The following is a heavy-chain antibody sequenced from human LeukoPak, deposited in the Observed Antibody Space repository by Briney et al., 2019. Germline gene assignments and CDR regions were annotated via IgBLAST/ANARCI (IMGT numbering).Heavy chain of an antibody. CDR3: AILGYCTNGVCYTGTPETGY. J-gene: IGHJ4*02. Sequence: GASVKVSCKASGYTFTSYDINWVRQATGQGLEWMGWMNPNSGNTGYAQKFQGRVTMTRNTSISTAYMELSSLRSEDTAVYYCAILGYCTNGVCYTGTPETGYWGQGTLVTVSS. CDR2: MNPNSGNT. V-gene: IGHV1-8*01. D-gene: IGHD2-8*01. CDR1: GYTFTSYD.